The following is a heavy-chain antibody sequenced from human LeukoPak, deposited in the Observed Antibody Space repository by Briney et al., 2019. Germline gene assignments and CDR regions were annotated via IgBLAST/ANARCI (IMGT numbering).Heavy chain of an antibody. V-gene: IGHV3-66*01. D-gene: IGHD4-23*01. CDR1: GFTVSSNY. CDR2: IYSGGRT. J-gene: IGHJ3*02. CDR3: AREGSYGGNSNAFDI. Sequence: GGSLRLSCAASGFTVSSNYMSWVRQAPGKGLEWVSVIYSGGRTYYADSVKGRFTISRDNAKNSLYLQMNSLRAEDTAVYYCAREGSYGGNSNAFDIWGQGTMVTVSS.